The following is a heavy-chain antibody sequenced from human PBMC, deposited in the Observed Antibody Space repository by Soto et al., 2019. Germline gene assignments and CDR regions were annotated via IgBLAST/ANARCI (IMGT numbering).Heavy chain of an antibody. J-gene: IGHJ3*01. CDR2: ISHDGNSH. Sequence: GGSLRLSCEGSGFSFSNYGIHWVRQAPCKGLEWVAVISHDGNSHHLADSVRGRFTISRDNSKNTVFLHMTSLRREDSAVYHCVKAQERSAQYFAVVITAFDFWGQGTMITVSS. D-gene: IGHD3-22*01. CDR1: GFSFSNYG. V-gene: IGHV3-30*18. CDR3: VKAQERSAQYFAVVITAFDF.